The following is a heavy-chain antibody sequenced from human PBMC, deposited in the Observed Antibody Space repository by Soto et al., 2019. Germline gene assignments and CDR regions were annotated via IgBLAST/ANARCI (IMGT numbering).Heavy chain of an antibody. CDR2: IRPGSGKA. Sequence: ASVKVSCKASGYNFADNRIHWLRQAPGQRLEWMGWIRPGSGKAQYSEKFGGRLSITRDTSATTAHMELSSLRSDDTAVYYGARGGIPCFECWGQGSLVTAAS. J-gene: IGHJ6*01. V-gene: IGHV1-3*01. CDR3: ARGGIPCFEC. CDR1: GYNFADNR. D-gene: IGHD2-15*01.